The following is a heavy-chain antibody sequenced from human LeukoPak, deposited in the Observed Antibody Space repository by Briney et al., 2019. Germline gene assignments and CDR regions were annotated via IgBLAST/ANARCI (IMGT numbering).Heavy chain of an antibody. CDR2: IIPIFGTA. D-gene: IGHD5-24*01. V-gene: IGHV1-69*13. CDR3: AREEGDGYNYYFDY. CDR1: AGTFSSYA. J-gene: IGHJ4*02. Sequence: SVKVSFKAYAGTFSSYAISWVRLAPGQGLEWMGGIIPIFGTANYAQKFQGRVTITAGESTTTAYMELNSLRSEDTAVYYCAREEGDGYNYYFDYWGQGTLVTVSS.